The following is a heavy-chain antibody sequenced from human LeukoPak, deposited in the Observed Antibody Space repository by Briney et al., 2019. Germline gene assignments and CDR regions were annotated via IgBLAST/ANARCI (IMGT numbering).Heavy chain of an antibody. J-gene: IGHJ1*01. D-gene: IGHD6-19*01. Sequence: PGGSLRLSCSASGFTFSSYAMHWVRQAPGKGLEYVSAISSNGGSTYYADSAKGRFTISRDNSKNTLYLQMSSLRAEGTAVYYCVKGSPIAVAGTGFQHWGQGTLVTVSS. V-gene: IGHV3-64D*06. CDR3: VKGSPIAVAGTGFQH. CDR2: ISSNGGST. CDR1: GFTFSSYA.